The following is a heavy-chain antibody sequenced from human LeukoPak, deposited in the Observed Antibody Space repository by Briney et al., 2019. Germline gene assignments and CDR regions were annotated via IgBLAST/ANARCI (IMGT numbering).Heavy chain of an antibody. CDR2: IIPIFGTA. CDR1: GGTFSSYA. D-gene: IGHD2-21*01. V-gene: IGHV1-69*05. Sequence: SVKVSCKASGGTFSSYAISWVRQAPGQGLEWMGRIIPIFGTANYAQKFQGRVTITTDESTSTAYVELSSLRSEDTAVYYCARWGLLGDGLDYWGQGTLVTVSS. CDR3: ARWGLLGDGLDY. J-gene: IGHJ4*02.